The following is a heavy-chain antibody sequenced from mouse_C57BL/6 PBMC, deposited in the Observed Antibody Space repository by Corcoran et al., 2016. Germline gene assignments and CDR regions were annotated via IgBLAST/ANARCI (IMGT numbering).Heavy chain of an antibody. CDR2: INPNNGGT. Sequence: EVQLQQSGPELVKPGASVKISCKASGYTFTDYYMNWVKQSHGKSLEWIGDINPNNGGTSYNQKFKGKATLTVDKSSSTAYMELRSLTSADSAVYYCAREWDLRPFAYWGQGTLVTVSA. CDR1: GYTFTDYY. CDR3: AREWDLRPFAY. V-gene: IGHV1-26*01. D-gene: IGHD2-12*01. J-gene: IGHJ3*01.